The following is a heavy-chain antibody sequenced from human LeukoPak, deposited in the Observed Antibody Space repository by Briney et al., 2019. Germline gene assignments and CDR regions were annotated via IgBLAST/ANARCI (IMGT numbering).Heavy chain of an antibody. CDR2: ISGSGGST. V-gene: IGHV3-23*01. D-gene: IGHD6-13*01. CDR1: GFTFSSYA. Sequence: GGSLTLSCAASGFTFSSYAMSWVRQAPGKGLEWVSAISGSGGSTYYADSVKGRFTISRDNSKNTLYLQMNSLRAEDTAVYYCAKDPYSSSWYNWFDPWGQGTLVTVSS. J-gene: IGHJ5*02. CDR3: AKDPYSSSWYNWFDP.